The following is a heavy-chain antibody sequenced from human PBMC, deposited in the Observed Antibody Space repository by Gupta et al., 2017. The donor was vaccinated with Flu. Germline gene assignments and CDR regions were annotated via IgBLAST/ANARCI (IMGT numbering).Heavy chain of an antibody. CDR1: GYSFTTYW. CDR3: ARGDSRGYTY. V-gene: IGHV5-51*01. D-gene: IGHD3-22*01. Sequence: EVQLVQSGVEVRKPGESLKISCQGSGYSFTTYWLAWVRQMPGKGLELMGSIYPSDSDTTYSPSFQGQVTISADKSLNTAYLQWSSLKASDTAMYYCARGDSRGYTYWGQGTLLTVSS. CDR2: IYPSDSDT. J-gene: IGHJ4*02.